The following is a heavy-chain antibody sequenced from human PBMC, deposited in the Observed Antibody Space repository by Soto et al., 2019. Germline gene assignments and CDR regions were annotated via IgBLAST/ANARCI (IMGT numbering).Heavy chain of an antibody. Sequence: SVKVSCKASGGSLSTNPISWVRQAPGQGLEWMGGTGSGTGPGNHAQKFQGRLTVTADESTSTAYMELSSLRSEDTAVYYCARILGTYFDYWGQGTLVTVSS. D-gene: IGHD1-26*01. CDR3: ARILGTYFDY. CDR1: GGSLSTNP. CDR2: TGSGTGPG. V-gene: IGHV1-69*13. J-gene: IGHJ4*02.